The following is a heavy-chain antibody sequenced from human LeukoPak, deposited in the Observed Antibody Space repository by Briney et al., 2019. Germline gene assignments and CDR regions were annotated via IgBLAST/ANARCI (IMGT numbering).Heavy chain of an antibody. D-gene: IGHD3-10*02. Sequence: GGSLRLSCAASGFTFSSYAMHWVRQAPGKGLEWVAVISYDGSNKYYADSVKGRFTISRDNSKNTLYLQMNSLRPEDTAVYYCAELGITMIGGVWGKETTVTISS. J-gene: IGHJ6*04. CDR1: GFTFSSYA. V-gene: IGHV3-30*04. CDR2: ISYDGSNK. CDR3: AELGITMIGGV.